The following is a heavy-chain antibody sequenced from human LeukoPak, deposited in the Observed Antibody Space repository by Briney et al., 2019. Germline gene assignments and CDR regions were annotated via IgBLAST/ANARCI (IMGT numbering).Heavy chain of an antibody. D-gene: IGHD3-3*01. CDR1: GFTFSSYA. CDR3: AKTPYDFWSGYYFDY. J-gene: IGHJ4*02. V-gene: IGHV3-23*01. CDR2: ISGSGDNT. Sequence: GGSLRLSCAASGFTFSSYAMSWVRQAPGKGLEWVSAISGSGDNTYYSDSVKGRFTISRDNSKNTLYLQMSSLRAEDTAVYYCAKTPYDFWSGYYFDYWGQGTLVTVSS.